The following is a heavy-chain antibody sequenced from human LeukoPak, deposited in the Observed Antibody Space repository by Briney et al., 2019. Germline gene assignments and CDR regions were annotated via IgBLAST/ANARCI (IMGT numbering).Heavy chain of an antibody. D-gene: IGHD6-6*01. CDR1: GSSISSGSYY. CDR2: IYYSGST. CDR3: ARRPVEYTSSDHAFDI. V-gene: IGHV4-61*01. Sequence: SETLSLTCTVSGSSISSGSYYWSWMRQPPGKGLEWIGDIYYSGSTDYNPSLKSRVTISVDRSKNQFSLKLSSVTAVDTAVFYCARRPVEYTSSDHAFDIWGQGTMVTVSS. J-gene: IGHJ3*02.